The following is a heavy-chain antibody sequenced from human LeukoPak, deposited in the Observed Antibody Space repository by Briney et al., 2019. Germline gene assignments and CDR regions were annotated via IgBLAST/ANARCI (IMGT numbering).Heavy chain of an antibody. V-gene: IGHV4-59*01. CDR1: GGSISSYY. CDR3: ASPLAFGGLDAFDI. D-gene: IGHD3-10*01. Sequence: SETLSLTCTVSGGSISSYYWSWIRQPAGKGLEWIGYIYYSGSTNYNPSLKSRVTISVDTSKNQFSLKLSSVTAADTAVYYCASPLAFGGLDAFDIWGQGTMVTVSS. CDR2: IYYSGST. J-gene: IGHJ3*02.